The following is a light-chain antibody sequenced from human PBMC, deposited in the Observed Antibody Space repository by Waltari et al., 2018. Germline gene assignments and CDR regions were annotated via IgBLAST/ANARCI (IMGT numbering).Light chain of an antibody. CDR3: QQSYSTLRA. J-gene: IGKJ5*01. CDR2: AAS. V-gene: IGKV1-39*01. CDR1: QSISSY. Sequence: DIQMTQSPSSLSASVGDRVTITCRASQSISSYLNWYQQKPGKVPKLLIYAASSLQSGVPSRFSGSGSGTDFTLTISSLQPEDFATYYCQQSYSTLRAFGQGTRLDIK.